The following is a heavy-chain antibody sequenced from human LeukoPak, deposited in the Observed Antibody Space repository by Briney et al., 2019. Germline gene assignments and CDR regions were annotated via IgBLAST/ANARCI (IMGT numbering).Heavy chain of an antibody. CDR2: IYYSGST. CDR3: ARDRDYGGIFDY. D-gene: IGHD4-23*01. J-gene: IGHJ4*02. Sequence: SETLSLTCTVSGGSISSHYWSWIRQPPGKGLEWIGYIYYSGSTNYNPSLKSRVTISVDTSKNQFSLKLSSVTAADTAVYYCARDRDYGGIFDYWAREPWSPSPQ. V-gene: IGHV4-59*11. CDR1: GGSISSHY.